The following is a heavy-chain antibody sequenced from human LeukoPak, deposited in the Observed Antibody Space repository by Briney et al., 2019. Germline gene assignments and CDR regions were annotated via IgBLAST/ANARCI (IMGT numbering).Heavy chain of an antibody. D-gene: IGHD1-26*01. Sequence: GGSLRLSCAASKFAFSSYAMSWVRQAPGKGLGWVSAISGGGGNTYYADSVKGRFTISRDNSKNTLYLQMNSLRAEDTAVYYCGKNRYSGSLSPFDIWGQGTMVTVSS. CDR1: KFAFSSYA. CDR2: ISGGGGNT. CDR3: GKNRYSGSLSPFDI. V-gene: IGHV3-23*01. J-gene: IGHJ3*02.